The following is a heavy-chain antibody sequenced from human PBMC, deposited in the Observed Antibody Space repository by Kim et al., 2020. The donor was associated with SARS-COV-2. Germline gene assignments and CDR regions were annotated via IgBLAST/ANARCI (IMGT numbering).Heavy chain of an antibody. Sequence: GGSLRLSCAASGFTFSSYAMSWVRQAPGKGLEWVSVIYSGGSSTYYADSVKGRFTISRDNSKNTLYLQMNSLRAEDTAVYYCAKGRAAAGFLPTDWGQGTLVTVSS. J-gene: IGHJ4*02. V-gene: IGHV3-23*03. CDR3: AKGRAAAGFLPTD. D-gene: IGHD6-13*01. CDR2: IYSGGSST. CDR1: GFTFSSYA.